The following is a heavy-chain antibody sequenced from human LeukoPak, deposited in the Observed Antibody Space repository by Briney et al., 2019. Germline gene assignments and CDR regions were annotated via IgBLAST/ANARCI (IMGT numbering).Heavy chain of an antibody. J-gene: IGHJ4*02. CDR3: AKDRGIEMATIFYFDY. CDR1: GFTFSTYG. Sequence: PGGTLRLSCAVSGFTFSTYGMHWVRQAPGKGLEWVAVISYDGSNKYYADSVKGRFTISRDNSKNTLYLQMNSLRAEDTAVYYCAKDRGIEMATIFYFDYWGQGTLVTVSS. V-gene: IGHV3-30*18. CDR2: ISYDGSNK. D-gene: IGHD5-24*01.